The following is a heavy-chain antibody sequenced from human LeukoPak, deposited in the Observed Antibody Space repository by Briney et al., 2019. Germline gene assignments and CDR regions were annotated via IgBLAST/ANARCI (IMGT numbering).Heavy chain of an antibody. V-gene: IGHV4-34*01. J-gene: IGHJ4*02. CDR3: ARHFGT. CDR1: GFTFSNFW. Sequence: GSLRLSCAASGFTFSNFWMHWVRQAPGKGLEWIGEINHSGSTNYNPSLKSRVTISVDTSKNQFSLKLRSVTAADTAVYYCARHFGTWGQGTLVTVSS. CDR2: INHSGST. D-gene: IGHD3/OR15-3a*01.